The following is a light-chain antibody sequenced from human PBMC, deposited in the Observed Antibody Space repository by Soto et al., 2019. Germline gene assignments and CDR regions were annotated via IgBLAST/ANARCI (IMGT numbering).Light chain of an antibody. CDR1: ALPKQY. CDR3: QSADSSGTYPGVV. V-gene: IGLV3-25*03. CDR2: KDS. J-gene: IGLJ2*01. Sequence: SYELTQPPSLSVSPGQTARITCSGDALPKQYAYWYQQKPGQAPVLVIYKDSERPSGNPERFSGSSSGTTVTLTISGVQAEDEADYYCQSADSSGTYPGVVFGGGTKVTVL.